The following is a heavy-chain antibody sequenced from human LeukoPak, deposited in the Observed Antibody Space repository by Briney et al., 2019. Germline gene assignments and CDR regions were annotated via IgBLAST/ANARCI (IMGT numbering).Heavy chain of an antibody. CDR3: ASPSIFGELLFVY. V-gene: IGHV3-7*01. CDR2: IKQDGNEK. J-gene: IGHJ4*02. Sequence: GGSLRLSCAASGFTFSSYWMSWVRQAPGKGLEWVANIKQDGNEKYYVDSVKGRFTISRDNAKNSLYLQMNSLRAEDTAVYYCASPSIFGELLFVYWGQGTLVTVSS. D-gene: IGHD3-10*01. CDR1: GFTFSSYW.